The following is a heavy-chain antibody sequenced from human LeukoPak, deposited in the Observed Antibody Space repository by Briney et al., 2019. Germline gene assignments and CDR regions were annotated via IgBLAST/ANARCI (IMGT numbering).Heavy chain of an antibody. CDR3: ARGISSSGWLYDY. J-gene: IGHJ4*02. CDR1: GFTFSNYA. Sequence: GGSLRLSCAASGFTFSNYAMSWVRQAPGKGLEWVSTISGSGNNTYYADSVKGRFTISRDNAKNSLYLQMNSLRAEDTAVYYCARGISSSGWLYDYWGQGTLVTVSS. CDR2: ISGSGNNT. D-gene: IGHD6-19*01. V-gene: IGHV3-23*01.